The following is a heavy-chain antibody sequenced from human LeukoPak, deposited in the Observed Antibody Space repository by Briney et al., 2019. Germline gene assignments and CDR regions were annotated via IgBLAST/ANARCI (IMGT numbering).Heavy chain of an antibody. CDR3: ATSDLRFGFGDWFDP. V-gene: IGHV1-2*02. J-gene: IGHJ5*02. CDR2: DNPNSGGT. D-gene: IGHD3-10*01. Sequence: ASVKVSCKASGYTFTGFYIHWVRQAPGEGPQWMGWDNPNSGGTNYAKKFQGRVTLTRDTSITTAYMELSSLRSDDTAVYYCATSDLRFGFGDWFDPWGQGTLVTVSS. CDR1: GYTFTGFY.